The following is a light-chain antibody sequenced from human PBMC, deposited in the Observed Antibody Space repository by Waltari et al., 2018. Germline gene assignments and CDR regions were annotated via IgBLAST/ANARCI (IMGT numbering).Light chain of an antibody. CDR1: QSVLYSSNNKDY. V-gene: IGKV4-1*01. Sequence: DIVMTQSPDSLAFSLGERATINCKSSQSVLYSSNNKDYLAWYQHKVGQPPKLLIYWASTRESGVPDRFSGSGSGTDFTLTISTLQAEDVAVYYCQQYHSAPTFGQGTRLEIK. CDR2: WAS. CDR3: QQYHSAPT. J-gene: IGKJ5*01.